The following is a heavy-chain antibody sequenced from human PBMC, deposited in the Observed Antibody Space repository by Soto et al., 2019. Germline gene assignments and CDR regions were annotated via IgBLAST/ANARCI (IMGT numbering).Heavy chain of an antibody. CDR3: AGDLKGDDAFDI. CDR2: ISAYNGNT. D-gene: IGHD3-16*01. V-gene: IGHV1-18*01. CDR1: GYTFTSYG. Sequence: ASVKVSCKASGYTFTSYGISWVRQAPGQGLEWMGWISAYNGNTNYAQKFQGRVTITRDTSASTAYMELSSLRSEDTAVYYCAGDLKGDDAFDIWGQGTMVAVSS. J-gene: IGHJ3*02.